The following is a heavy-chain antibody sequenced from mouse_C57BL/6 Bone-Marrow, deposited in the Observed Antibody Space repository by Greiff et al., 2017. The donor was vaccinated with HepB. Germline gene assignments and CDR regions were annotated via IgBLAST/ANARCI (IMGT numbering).Heavy chain of an antibody. CDR3: ARNYYYFDY. CDR2: IWSGGST. V-gene: IGHV2-2*01. Sequence: VKVVESGPGLVQPSQSLSITCTVSGFSLTSYGVHWVRQSPGKGLEWLGVIWSGGSTDYNAAFISRLSISKDNSKSQVFLKMNSLQADDTAIYYCARNYYYFDYWGQGTTLTVSS. J-gene: IGHJ2*01. D-gene: IGHD1-1*01. CDR1: GFSLTSYG.